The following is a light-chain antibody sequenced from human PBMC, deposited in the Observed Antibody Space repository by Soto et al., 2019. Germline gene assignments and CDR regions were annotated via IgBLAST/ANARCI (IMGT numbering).Light chain of an antibody. V-gene: IGKV1-5*03. J-gene: IGKJ4*01. CDR2: KAS. Sequence: DIQMTQSPSTLSASVGDRVTMTCRASQRISSWLAWYQQKPGKAPKLLIYKASSLESGVPSRFSGSGSGTEFTLTISSLQPDDFATYYCQQYNSYSRTFGGGTKVEIK. CDR3: QQYNSYSRT. CDR1: QRISSW.